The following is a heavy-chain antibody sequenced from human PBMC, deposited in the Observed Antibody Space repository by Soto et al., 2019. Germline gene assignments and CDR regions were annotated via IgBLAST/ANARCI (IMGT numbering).Heavy chain of an antibody. D-gene: IGHD2-15*01. V-gene: IGHV1-3*01. CDR1: GYTFTSYA. J-gene: IGHJ5*02. CDR3: AGEDGGYCSGGSCYP. Sequence: QVQLVQSGAEVKKPGASVKVSCKASGYTFTSYAMHWVRQAPGQRLEWMGWINAGNGNTKYSQKFQGRVTITRDTSASTAYMELSSLRSEDTAVYYCAGEDGGYCSGGSCYPWGQGTLVTVSS. CDR2: INAGNGNT.